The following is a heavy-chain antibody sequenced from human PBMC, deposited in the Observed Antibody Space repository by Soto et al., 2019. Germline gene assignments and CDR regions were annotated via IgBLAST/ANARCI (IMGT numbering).Heavy chain of an antibody. J-gene: IGHJ6*02. CDR2: IDPSSGTT. V-gene: IGHV1-46*01. CDR3: ARGAVVVPNGLIAGMDV. Sequence: ASVKVSCKSSGYSFSNFYVHWVRQDPGQGLEWMGIIDPSSGTTSYTQKFQERVTMTRDTSMSTVYMELSRLRSEDTAVYYCARGAVVVPNGLIAGMDVWGLGTTVTVS. D-gene: IGHD2-15*01. CDR1: GYSFSNFY.